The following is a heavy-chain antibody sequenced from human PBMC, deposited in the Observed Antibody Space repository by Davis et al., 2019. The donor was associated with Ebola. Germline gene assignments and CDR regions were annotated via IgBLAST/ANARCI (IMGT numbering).Heavy chain of an antibody. D-gene: IGHD6-6*01. CDR2: INPSGGST. J-gene: IGHJ6*02. CDR1: GYTFTSYY. CDR3: ARDRYSRSHDYYYYYGMDV. V-gene: IGHV1-46*01. Sequence: AASVKVSCKASGYTFTSYYMHWVRQAPGQGLEWMGIINPSGGSTSYAQKFQGRVTMTRDTSTSTVYMELSSLRSEDTAMYYCARDRYSRSHDYYYYYGMDVWGQGTTVTVSS.